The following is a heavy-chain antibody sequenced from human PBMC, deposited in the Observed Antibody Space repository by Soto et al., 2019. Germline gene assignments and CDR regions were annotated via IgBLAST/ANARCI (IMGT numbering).Heavy chain of an antibody. J-gene: IGHJ1*01. CDR3: ARSTVTSD. V-gene: IGHV3-48*03. D-gene: IGHD4-17*01. CDR1: GFYFSSFE. CDR2: ISDSGSTM. Sequence: EVILVESGGGLARPGGSLRLSCATSGFYFSSFEMIWVRQAPGKGLEWISYISDSGSTMYYADSVKGRFTISRDNAKNSLYLQMSSLRVEDAALYYCARSTVTSDWGQGPKVTVSS.